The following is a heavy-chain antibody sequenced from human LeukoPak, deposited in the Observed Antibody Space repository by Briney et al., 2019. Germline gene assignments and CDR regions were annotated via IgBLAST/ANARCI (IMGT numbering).Heavy chain of an antibody. J-gene: IGHJ3*02. D-gene: IGHD6-19*01. CDR2: ISGSGGST. Sequence: GGSLRLSCAASGFTFSSYAMSWVRQAPGKGLGWVSAISGSGGSTYYADSVKGRFTISRDNSKNTLYLQMNSLRAEDTAVYYCASRIAVAGTLAFDIWGQGTMVTVSS. CDR1: GFTFSSYA. V-gene: IGHV3-23*01. CDR3: ASRIAVAGTLAFDI.